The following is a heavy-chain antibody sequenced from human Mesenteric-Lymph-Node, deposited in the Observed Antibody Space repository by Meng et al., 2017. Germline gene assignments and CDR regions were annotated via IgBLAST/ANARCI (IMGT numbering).Heavy chain of an antibody. Sequence: GESLKISCAASGFTFSSYSMNWVRQAPGKGLEWVSSISSSSSYIYYADSVKGRFTISRDNAKNSLYLQMNSLRAEDTAVYYCARVSGDYGDYDAFDIWGQGTMVTVSS. CDR1: GFTFSSYS. CDR2: ISSSSSYI. J-gene: IGHJ3*02. CDR3: ARVSGDYGDYDAFDI. V-gene: IGHV3-21*04. D-gene: IGHD4-17*01.